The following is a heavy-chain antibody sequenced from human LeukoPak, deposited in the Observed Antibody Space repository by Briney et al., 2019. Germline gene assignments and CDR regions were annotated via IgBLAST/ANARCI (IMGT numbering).Heavy chain of an antibody. CDR1: GGSISSSSYY. D-gene: IGHD1-26*01. CDR3: VAGSGGDEWEPYGFDY. V-gene: IGHV4-39*07. J-gene: IGHJ4*02. Sequence: MASETLSLTCTVSGGSISSSSYYWVWIRQPPGKGLEWIGSIYYSGSTYYSPSLKSRVTISIDTSKNQFSLKLNSVTAADTAVYYCVAGSGGDEWEPYGFDYWGQGTLVTVYS. CDR2: IYYSGST.